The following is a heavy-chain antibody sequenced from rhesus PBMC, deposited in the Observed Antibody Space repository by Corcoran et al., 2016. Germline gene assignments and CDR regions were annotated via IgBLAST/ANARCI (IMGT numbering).Heavy chain of an antibody. D-gene: IGHD2-39*01. CDR3: AKGQSLNFDY. CDR1: GYTLTSYS. V-gene: IGHV5-2*01. CDR2: FDPGNSET. Sequence: EVQLVQPGEEMRRPGETLTIPRMPSGYTLTSYSTSTYRQMPGKGLYWLGAFDPGNSETIYRPSFQGPVTISVDKSISTAYLQWSSLKASDSARYYCAKGQSLNFDYWGQGVLVTVSS. J-gene: IGHJ4*01.